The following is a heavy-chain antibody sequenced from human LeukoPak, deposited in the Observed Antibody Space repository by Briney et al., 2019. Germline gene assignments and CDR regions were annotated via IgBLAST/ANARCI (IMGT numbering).Heavy chain of an antibody. CDR2: IKQDGSEK. CDR3: AREPNSYYDSSGAFDI. V-gene: IGHV3-7*01. CDR1: GFTFSSYW. J-gene: IGHJ3*02. D-gene: IGHD3-22*01. Sequence: GGSLRLSCAASGFTFSSYWMSWVRQAPGKGLEWVANIKQDGSEKYYVDSVKGRFTISRDNAKNSLYLQMNSLRAEDTAVYYCAREPNSYYDSSGAFDIWGQGTMVTVSS.